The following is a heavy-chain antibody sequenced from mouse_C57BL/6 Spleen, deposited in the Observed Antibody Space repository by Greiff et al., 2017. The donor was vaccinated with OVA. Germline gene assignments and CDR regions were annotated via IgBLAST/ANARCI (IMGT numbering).Heavy chain of an antibody. CDR3: ARKTTTVDYYAMDY. CDR2: IYPRSGNT. CDR1: GYTFTSYG. Sequence: VQLQQSGAELARPGASVKLSCKASGYTFTSYGISWVKQRTGQGLEWIGEIYPRSGNTYYNEKFTGKATLTADKSSSTAYMELRSLTSEDSAVYFCARKTTTVDYYAMDYWGQGTSVTVSS. J-gene: IGHJ4*01. V-gene: IGHV1-81*01. D-gene: IGHD1-1*01.